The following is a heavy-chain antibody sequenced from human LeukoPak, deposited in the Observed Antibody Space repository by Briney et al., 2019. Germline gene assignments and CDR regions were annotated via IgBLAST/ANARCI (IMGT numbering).Heavy chain of an antibody. J-gene: IGHJ4*02. CDR2: ISSSSSYI. CDR3: ARDPRLTYYYDSSGYRGIDY. CDR1: GFTFSSYS. D-gene: IGHD3-22*01. Sequence: PGGSLRLSCAASGFTFSSYSMNWVRQAPGKGLEWVSSISSSSSYIYYADSVKGRFTISRDNAKNSLYLQMNSLRAEDTAVYYCARDPRLTYYYDSSGYRGIDYWGQGTLVTVSS. V-gene: IGHV3-21*01.